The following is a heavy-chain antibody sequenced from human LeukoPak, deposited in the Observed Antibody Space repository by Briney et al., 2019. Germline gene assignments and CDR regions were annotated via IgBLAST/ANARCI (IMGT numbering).Heavy chain of an antibody. Sequence: GGSLRLSYEASGLAFRNFAMSWVRQAPGKGLEWVSGMTGSGGSSYYADSVKGRFTISRDNAKNALYLQMNSLRADDTALYYCAKMKGQRLNDYCMDVWGKGTTVTVSS. CDR1: GLAFRNFA. V-gene: IGHV3-23*01. CDR2: MTGSGGSS. J-gene: IGHJ6*03. CDR3: AKMKGQRLNDYCMDV.